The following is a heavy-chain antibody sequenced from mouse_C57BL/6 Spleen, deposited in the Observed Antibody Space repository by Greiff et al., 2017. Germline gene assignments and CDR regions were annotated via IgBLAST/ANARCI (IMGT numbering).Heavy chain of an antibody. CDR2: IDPENGDT. CDR1: GFNIKDDY. CDR3: TIMVTTWDFDY. Sequence: VQLKESGAELVRPGASVKLSCTASGFNIKDDYMHWVKQRPEQGLEWIGWIDPENGDTEYASKFQGKATITADTSSNTAYLQLSSLTSEDTAVYYCTIMVTTWDFDYWGQGTTLTVSS. J-gene: IGHJ2*01. D-gene: IGHD2-2*01. V-gene: IGHV14-4*01.